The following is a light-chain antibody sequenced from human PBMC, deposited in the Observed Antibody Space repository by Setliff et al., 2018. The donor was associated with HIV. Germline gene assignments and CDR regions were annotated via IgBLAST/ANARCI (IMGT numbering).Light chain of an antibody. CDR1: SSDVGGYNH. J-gene: IGLJ1*01. Sequence: QSVLTQPRSVSGSPGQSVAISCTGTSSDVGGYNHVSWFQQHPGKAPKLMIYDVTKRPSGVPDRFSGSKSVNTASLTISGLQAEDEADYYCCSYAGGCEVFGTGTKVTVL. CDR3: CSYAGGCEV. V-gene: IGLV2-11*01. CDR2: DVT.